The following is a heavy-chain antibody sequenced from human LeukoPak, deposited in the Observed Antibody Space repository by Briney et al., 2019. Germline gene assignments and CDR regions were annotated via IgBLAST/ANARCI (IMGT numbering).Heavy chain of an antibody. J-gene: IGHJ4*02. V-gene: IGHV4-59*12. CDR2: IYYSGST. D-gene: IGHD1-1*01. CDR1: GGSISSYY. Sequence: SETLSLTCTVSGGSISSYYWSWIRQPPGKGLEWIGYIYYSGSTNHNPSLKSRVTISVDTSKNQFSLKLSSVTAADTAVYYCAAEGYQLEYDYWGQGTLVTVSS. CDR3: AAEGYQLEYDY.